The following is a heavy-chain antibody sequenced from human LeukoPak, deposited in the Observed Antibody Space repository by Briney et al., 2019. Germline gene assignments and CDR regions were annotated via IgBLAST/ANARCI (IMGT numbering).Heavy chain of an antibody. V-gene: IGHV3-11*01. CDR2: ISSSGSTI. J-gene: IGHJ4*02. CDR1: GFTFSDYY. Sequence: GRSLRLSCAASGFTFSDYYMSWIRQAPGKGLEWVSYISSSGSTIYYADSVKGRFTISRDNAKNSLYLQMNSLRAEDTAVYYCARGSSYGDYYFDYWGQGTLVTVSS. CDR3: ARGSSYGDYYFDY. D-gene: IGHD4-17*01.